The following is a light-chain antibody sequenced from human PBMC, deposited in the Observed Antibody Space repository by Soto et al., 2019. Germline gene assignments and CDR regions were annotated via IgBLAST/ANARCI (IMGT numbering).Light chain of an antibody. CDR2: EVT. Sequence: QSALTQPNSVSGSPGQSITISCTGTSSDVGSYTFVSWFQQHPGKAPKLIIYEVTNRPSGVSYRFSGSKSGNTASLTISGLQAEDEADYYCTSFTTTTTWVFGGGTKVTVL. CDR3: TSFTTTTTWV. V-gene: IGLV2-14*01. J-gene: IGLJ3*02. CDR1: SSDVGSYTF.